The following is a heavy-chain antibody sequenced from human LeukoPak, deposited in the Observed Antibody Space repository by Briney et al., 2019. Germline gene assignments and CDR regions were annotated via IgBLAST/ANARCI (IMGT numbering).Heavy chain of an antibody. CDR2: ISYDGSNK. CDR1: GFTFSSYG. Sequence: GGSLRLSCAASGFTFSSYGMHWVRRAPGKGLEWVAVISYDGSNKYYADSVKGRFTISRDNSKNTLYLQMNSLRAEDTAVYYCARGGTGTMFDWGQGTLVTVSS. J-gene: IGHJ4*02. CDR3: ARGGTGTMFD. D-gene: IGHD1-7*01. V-gene: IGHV3-30*03.